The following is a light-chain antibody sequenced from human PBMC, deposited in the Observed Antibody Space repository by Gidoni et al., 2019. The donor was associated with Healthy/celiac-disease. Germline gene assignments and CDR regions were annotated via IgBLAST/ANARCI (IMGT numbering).Light chain of an antibody. CDR1: QSLLHSNGYNY. CDR3: MQALQTPYT. V-gene: IGKV2-28*01. CDR2: LGS. J-gene: IGKJ2*01. Sequence: DIVMTQCPLSLPVTPGEPASISCRSSQSLLHSNGYNYLDWYLKKPGQSPQLLIYLGSNRASGVLDWFSGSGAGADFTIKISRVEAEDVGVYYCMQALQTPYTFGQXTKLEIK.